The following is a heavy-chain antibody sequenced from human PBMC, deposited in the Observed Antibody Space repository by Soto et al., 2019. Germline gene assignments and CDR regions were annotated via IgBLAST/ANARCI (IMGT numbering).Heavy chain of an antibody. V-gene: IGHV3-66*01. CDR2: IYSGGST. Sequence: EVQVVESGGGLVQSGGSLTLSCAASGFTVSNSYMSWVRQAPGKGLEWVSAIYSGGSTYYADSVKGRSTISRDNSRNTLNLQMNNLRAEDAAVYFCARCDGSATYCFFFAYWGQGTPVTVSS. D-gene: IGHD3-10*01. CDR1: GFTVSNSY. J-gene: IGHJ4*02. CDR3: ARCDGSATYCFFFAY.